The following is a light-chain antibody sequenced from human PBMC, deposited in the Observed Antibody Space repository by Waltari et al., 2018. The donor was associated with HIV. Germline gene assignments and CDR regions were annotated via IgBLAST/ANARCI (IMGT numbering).Light chain of an antibody. CDR1: SGSIASNY. V-gene: IGLV6-57*01. Sequence: NFMLTQPHSVSESPGKTVTISCTRSSGSIASNYVQWYQQRPGSSPTTVIYENNRRPSGVPDRFSVSSDSSSNSASLTISGLKTEDEADYYCQSYDSSNHEGVFGGGTKLTVL. CDR3: QSYDSSNHEGV. J-gene: IGLJ3*02. CDR2: ENN.